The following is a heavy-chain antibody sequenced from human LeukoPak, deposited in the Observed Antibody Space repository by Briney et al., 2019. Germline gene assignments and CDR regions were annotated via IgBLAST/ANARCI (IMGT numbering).Heavy chain of an antibody. CDR2: ISRSGSTI. CDR1: GFTFSDYY. Sequence: GGSLRLSCAASGFTFSDYYMSWIRQARGEGLERVPYISRSGSTIYYADTVKGRFTISRDNAKNSLYLQMNSLRAEDTAVYYCARDTALYDFWSGYNYYYYYYGMGVWGQGTTVTVSS. D-gene: IGHD3-3*01. J-gene: IGHJ6*02. V-gene: IGHV3-11*01. CDR3: ARDTALYDFWSGYNYYYYYYGMGV.